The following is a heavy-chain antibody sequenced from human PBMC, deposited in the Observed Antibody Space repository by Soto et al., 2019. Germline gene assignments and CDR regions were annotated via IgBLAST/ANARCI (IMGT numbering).Heavy chain of an antibody. V-gene: IGHV4-30-2*01. CDR1: GGSISSGGYS. J-gene: IGHJ6*02. D-gene: IGHD1-26*01. CDR2: IYHSGST. CDR3: ARVSGSYYYGMDV. Sequence: PSETLSLTCAVSGGSISSGGYSWSWIRQPPGKGLEWIGYIYHSGSTYYNPSLKSRVTISVERSKSQFSLKLSSVTAADTAVYYCARVSGSYYYGMDVWGQGITVTVSS.